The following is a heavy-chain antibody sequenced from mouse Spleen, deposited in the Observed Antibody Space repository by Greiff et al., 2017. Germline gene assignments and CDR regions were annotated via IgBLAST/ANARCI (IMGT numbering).Heavy chain of an antibody. CDR2: INSNGGST. Sequence: EVQLQESGGGLVQPGGSLKLSCAASGFTFSSYGMSWVRQTPDKRLELVATINSNGGSTYYPDSVKGRFTISRDNAKNTLYLQMSSLKSEDTAMYYCARGGAARAPSAYWGQGTLVTVSA. V-gene: IGHV5-6-3*01. CDR3: ARGGAARAPSAY. CDR1: GFTFSSYG. J-gene: IGHJ3*01. D-gene: IGHD3-1*01.